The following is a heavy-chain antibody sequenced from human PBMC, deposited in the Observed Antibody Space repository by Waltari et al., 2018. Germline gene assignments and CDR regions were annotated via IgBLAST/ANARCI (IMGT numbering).Heavy chain of an antibody. D-gene: IGHD5-12*01. J-gene: IGHJ5*02. Sequence: QVQLQESGPGLVKPSETLSLTCTVSGGSISSYYWSWIRQPAGKGLKWIGRIYTSGSTNYNPSLKSRVTMSVDTSKNQFSLKLSSVTAADTAVYYCAREVREGWLHHPWGQGTLVTVSS. CDR3: AREVREGWLHHP. V-gene: IGHV4-4*07. CDR2: IYTSGST. CDR1: GGSISSYY.